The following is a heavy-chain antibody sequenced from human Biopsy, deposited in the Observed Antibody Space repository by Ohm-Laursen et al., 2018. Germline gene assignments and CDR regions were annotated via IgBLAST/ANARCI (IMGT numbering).Heavy chain of an antibody. Sequence: SSVKVSCKPSGGTFSDYAISWLRQAPGQGLEWMGGIIPLFGTTNYAQKFQGRVSITADESTGTAYMDLSSLRSEDTAVYYCARDTKWLASGPIDYWGQGALVTVSS. CDR2: IIPLFGTT. CDR3: ARDTKWLASGPIDY. D-gene: IGHD3-22*01. CDR1: GGTFSDYA. V-gene: IGHV1-69*01. J-gene: IGHJ4*02.